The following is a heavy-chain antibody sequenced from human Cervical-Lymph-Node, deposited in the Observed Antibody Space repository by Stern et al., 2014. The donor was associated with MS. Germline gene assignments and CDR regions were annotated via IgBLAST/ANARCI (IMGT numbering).Heavy chain of an antibody. Sequence: EVQLVESGGGLVQPGRSLRLSCAGSGFKFGDYAMHWVRQPPGKGLEWVSGINWTGDAVLYADSVKGRFTISRDNGKNSLYLQMNSLRSEDTALYYCATRSGRGGTLNSWGQGTLVTVSS. CDR1: GFKFGDYA. CDR3: ATRSGRGGTLNS. CDR2: INWTGDAV. D-gene: IGHD3/OR15-3a*01. V-gene: IGHV3-9*01. J-gene: IGHJ4*02.